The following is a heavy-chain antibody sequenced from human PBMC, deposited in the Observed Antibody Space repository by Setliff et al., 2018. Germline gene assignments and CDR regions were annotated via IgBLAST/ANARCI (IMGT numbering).Heavy chain of an antibody. CDR3: AISTLSICSGGSCPNAFDV. J-gene: IGHJ3*01. V-gene: IGHV1-18*01. Sequence: GASVKVSCKTSGHIFSSYGITWVRQAPGQGLEWMGWISSYNDVANYAQNFQGRVTMTKDTSARAAYMELTSLRSDDTAMYYCAISTLSICSGGSCPNAFDVWGQGTMVTVSS. D-gene: IGHD2-15*01. CDR2: ISSYNDVA. CDR1: GHIFSSYG.